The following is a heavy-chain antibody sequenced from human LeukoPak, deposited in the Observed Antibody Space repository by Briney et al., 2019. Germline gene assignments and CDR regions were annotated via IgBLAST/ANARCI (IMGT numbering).Heavy chain of an antibody. CDR3: AKADTYYYDSSGYYPDY. D-gene: IGHD3-22*01. V-gene: IGHV3-23*01. CDR2: ISGSGGST. Sequence: GGSLRLSCAASGFSFSSYSMNWVRQAPGKGLEWVSAISGSGGSTYYADSVKGRFTISRDNSKNTLYLQMNSLRAEDTAVYYCAKADTYYYDSSGYYPDYWGQGTLVTVSS. J-gene: IGHJ4*02. CDR1: GFSFSSYS.